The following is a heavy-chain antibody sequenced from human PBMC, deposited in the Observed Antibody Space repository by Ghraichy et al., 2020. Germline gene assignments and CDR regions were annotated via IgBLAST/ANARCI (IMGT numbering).Heavy chain of an antibody. CDR1: GGSISSSSYY. CDR3: ARQYYYDSSGYNPFDY. V-gene: IGHV4-39*01. Sequence: SETLSLTCTVSGGSISSSSYYWGWIRQPPGKGLEWIGSIYYSGSTYYNPSLKSRVTISVDTSKNQFSPKLSSVTAADTAVYYCARQYYYDSSGYNPFDYWGQGTLVTVSS. CDR2: IYYSGST. J-gene: IGHJ4*02. D-gene: IGHD3-22*01.